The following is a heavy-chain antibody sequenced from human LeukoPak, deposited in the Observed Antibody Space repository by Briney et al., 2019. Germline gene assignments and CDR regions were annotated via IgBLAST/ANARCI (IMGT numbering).Heavy chain of an antibody. V-gene: IGHV3-7*01. CDR3: ARGGGLTDY. J-gene: IGHJ4*02. CDR2: INYDGSEK. CDR1: GFTFSSYS. Sequence: GGSLRLSCAASGFTFSSYSMNWVRQAPGKGLEWVANINYDGSEKHFVDSVRGRFTISRDNAKNSLYLQMNSLRVEDTAIYYCARGGGLTDYWGQGTLVTVSS. D-gene: IGHD3-16*01.